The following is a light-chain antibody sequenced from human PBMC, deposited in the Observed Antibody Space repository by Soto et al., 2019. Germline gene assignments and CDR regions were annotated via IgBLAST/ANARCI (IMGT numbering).Light chain of an antibody. Sequence: DIVMTQSPDSLAVSLGERATINCKSSQSVLYSSNNKNYLAWYQQKAGQPPNLLIYWASTRESGVPDRFSGSGSGTDFTLTISSLQAEDVAVYYCQQYYSTLRTFGQGTKVEIK. J-gene: IGKJ1*01. CDR3: QQYYSTLRT. CDR1: QSVLYSSNNKNY. V-gene: IGKV4-1*01. CDR2: WAS.